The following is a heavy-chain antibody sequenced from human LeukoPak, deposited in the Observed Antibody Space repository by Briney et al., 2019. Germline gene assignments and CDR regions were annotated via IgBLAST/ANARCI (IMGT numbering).Heavy chain of an antibody. CDR2: IKQDGSEK. CDR1: GFTFSSYW. CDR3: ATEGGFA. Sequence: GGSLRLSCAASGFTFSSYWMSWVRQAPGKGLEWVANIKQDGSEKYYVDSVKGRLTISRDNFKNTVYLQMNSLSADDTAVYYCATEGGFAWGQGTLVTVSS. V-gene: IGHV3-7*03. J-gene: IGHJ5*02. D-gene: IGHD1-26*01.